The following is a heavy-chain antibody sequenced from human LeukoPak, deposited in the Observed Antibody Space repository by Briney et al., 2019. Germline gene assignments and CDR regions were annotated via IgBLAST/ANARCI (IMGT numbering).Heavy chain of an antibody. CDR1: GFTLSYNY. CDR3: ARDFDDWTDDY. Sequence: GGSLRLSCGASGFTLSYNYMTWVRQAPGKGLEWVSVIYAGGDTYYADSVKGRFTISRDLSKNTVYLQMNSLRAEDTAIYYCARDFDDWTDDYWGQGTLVTVSS. V-gene: IGHV3-53*01. CDR2: IYAGGDT. J-gene: IGHJ4*02. D-gene: IGHD1-1*01.